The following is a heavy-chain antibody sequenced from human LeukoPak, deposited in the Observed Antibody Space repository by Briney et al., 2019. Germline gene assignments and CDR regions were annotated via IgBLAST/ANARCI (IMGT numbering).Heavy chain of an antibody. Sequence: SETLSLTCAVYGGSFSGYYWSWLRQPPGKGLEWIGEINHSGSTNYNPSLKSRVTISVDTSKNQFSLKLSSVTAADTAVYYCALSDYYDSSGYSYWGQGTMVTVSS. J-gene: IGHJ3*01. CDR2: INHSGST. D-gene: IGHD3-22*01. V-gene: IGHV4-34*01. CDR1: GGSFSGYY. CDR3: ALSDYYDSSGYSY.